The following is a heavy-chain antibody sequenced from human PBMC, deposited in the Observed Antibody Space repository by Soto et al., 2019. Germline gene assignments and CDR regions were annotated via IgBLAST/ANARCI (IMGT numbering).Heavy chain of an antibody. CDR3: ARYSGSYPARYYYGMDV. V-gene: IGHV1-3*01. D-gene: IGHD1-26*01. J-gene: IGHJ6*02. CDR1: GYTFTGYA. CDR2: INAGSGNT. Sequence: ASVKVSCKASGYTFTGYAMHWVRQGPGQRLEWMGWINAGSGNTKYSQKFQGRVTITRGTSASTAYMELSSLRCEDTPVYYCARYSGSYPARYYYGMDVWRHGTTVTVFS.